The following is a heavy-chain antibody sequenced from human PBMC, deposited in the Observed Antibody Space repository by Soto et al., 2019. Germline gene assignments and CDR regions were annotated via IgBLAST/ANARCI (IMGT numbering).Heavy chain of an antibody. V-gene: IGHV4-30-2*01. D-gene: IGHD3-22*01. J-gene: IGHJ5*02. CDR1: GGSISSGGYS. Sequence: PSESLSLTCAVSGGSISSGGYSWSWIRQPPGKGLEWIGYIYHSGSTYYNPSLKSRVTISVDRSKNQFSLKLSSVTAADTAVYYCASSLVVRSPWFDPWGQGTLVTVSS. CDR2: IYHSGST. CDR3: ASSLVVRSPWFDP.